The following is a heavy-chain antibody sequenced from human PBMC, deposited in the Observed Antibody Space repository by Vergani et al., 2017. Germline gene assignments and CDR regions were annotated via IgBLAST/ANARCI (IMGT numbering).Heavy chain of an antibody. V-gene: IGHV4-59*01. CDR2: IYYSGST. D-gene: IGHD6-6*01. CDR1: GGSISSYY. J-gene: IGHJ6*03. CDR3: ARSIQRGPKDYYYYYMDV. Sequence: QVQLQESGPGLVKPSETLSLTCTVSGGSISSYYWSWIRQPPGKGLEWIGYIYYSGSTNYNPSLKSRVTISVDTSKNQFSLKLSSVTAADTAVYYCARSIQRGPKDYYYYYMDVWGKGTTVTVPS.